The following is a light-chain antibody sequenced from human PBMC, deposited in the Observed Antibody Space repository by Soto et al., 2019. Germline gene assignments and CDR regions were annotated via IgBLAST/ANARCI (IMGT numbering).Light chain of an antibody. CDR1: QGISSY. V-gene: IGKV1-8*01. CDR2: AAS. J-gene: IGKJ1*01. CDR3: QEYNSYWT. Sequence: AIRMTQSPSSFSASTGDRVTITCRASQGISSYLAWYQQKPGKAPKLLIYAASTLQSGVPSRFSGSGSGTEFTLTISSLQPDDFGTYYCQEYNSYWTFGQGTTGDIK.